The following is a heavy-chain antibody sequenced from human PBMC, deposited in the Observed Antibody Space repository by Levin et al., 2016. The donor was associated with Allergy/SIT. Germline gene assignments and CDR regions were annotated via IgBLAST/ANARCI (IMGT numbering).Heavy chain of an antibody. J-gene: IGHJ6*02. CDR3: ATLDTTLTAAYYYNAMDV. CDR2: INPNIGGS. D-gene: IGHD2-21*02. CDR1: GYSFTGFY. V-gene: IGHV1-2*02. Sequence: ASVKVSCKASGYSFTGFYVQWVRQAPGQGLEWMGWINPNIGGSNSAQKFQGRLTMTRDTSIGSAYMELDRLTSDDTAVYYCATLDTTLTAAYYYNAMDVWGQGTTVTVSS.